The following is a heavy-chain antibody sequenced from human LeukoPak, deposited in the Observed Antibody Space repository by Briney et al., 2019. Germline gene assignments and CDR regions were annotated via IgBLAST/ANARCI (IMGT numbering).Heavy chain of an antibody. V-gene: IGHV1-2*02. CDR2: INPNSGGT. Sequence: GASVKVSCKASGYTFTDYYIHWVRQAPGQGLEWMGWINPNSGGTNYAQKFQGRVTMTRDTSISTAYMELSRLRSDDTAVYYCARAQRGYSYGCFNCWGQGTLVTVSS. D-gene: IGHD5-18*01. CDR1: GYTFTDYY. J-gene: IGHJ4*02. CDR3: ARAQRGYSYGCFNC.